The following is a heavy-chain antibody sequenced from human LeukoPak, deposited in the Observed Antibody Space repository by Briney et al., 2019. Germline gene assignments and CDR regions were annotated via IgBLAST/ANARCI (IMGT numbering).Heavy chain of an antibody. CDR2: INPNSGGT. CDR1: GYTFTGYY. CDR3: ARGPPAKLWFGELQLYNWFDP. V-gene: IGHV1-2*02. D-gene: IGHD3-10*01. Sequence: ASVKVSCKASGYTFTGYYMHWVRQAPGQGLEWMGWINPNSGGTNYAQKFQGRVTMTRDTSISTAYMELSRLRSDDTAVYYCARGPPAKLWFGELQLYNWFDPWGQGTLVTVSS. J-gene: IGHJ5*02.